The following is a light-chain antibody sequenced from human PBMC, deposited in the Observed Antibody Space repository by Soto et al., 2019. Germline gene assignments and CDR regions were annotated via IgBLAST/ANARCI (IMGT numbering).Light chain of an antibody. CDR3: QQYYRWPQT. CDR1: QSLSFN. CDR2: AAS. J-gene: IGKJ1*01. V-gene: IGKV3-15*01. Sequence: ITMAQSQATLSVSPEERSTLSCRASQSLSFNLAWYQQKPGQAPRLLIYAASTRATGIPARFSGSGSGTEFILTISSLQSEDFAVYSCQQYYRWPQTFGQGTKVDIK.